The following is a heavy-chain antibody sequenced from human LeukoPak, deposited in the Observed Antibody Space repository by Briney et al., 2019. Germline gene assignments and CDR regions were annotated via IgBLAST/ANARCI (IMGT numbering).Heavy chain of an antibody. D-gene: IGHD4-17*01. J-gene: IGHJ4*02. Sequence: PGGSLRLSCAASGFTFSSYAMSWVRQAPGKGLEWVSAISGSGGSTYYADSVKGRFTISRDNSKNTLYLQMNSLRAEDTAVYYCAKESLPRDYGDYDAGYWGQGTLVTVSS. CDR1: GFTFSSYA. CDR2: ISGSGGST. CDR3: AKESLPRDYGDYDAGY. V-gene: IGHV3-23*01.